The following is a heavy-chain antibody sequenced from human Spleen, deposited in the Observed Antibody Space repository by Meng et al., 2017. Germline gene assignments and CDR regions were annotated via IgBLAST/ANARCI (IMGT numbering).Heavy chain of an antibody. D-gene: IGHD3-3*01. J-gene: IGHJ3*02. CDR3: ARVLGVARSAFDI. V-gene: IGHV1-46*01. CDR2: INPSGGST. Sequence: ASVKVSCKASGYTFTGYYMHWVRQAPGQGLEWMGRINPSGGSTSYAQKFQGRVTMTRDTSTSTVYMELSSLRSEDTAVYYCARVLGVARSAFDIWGQGTMVTVSS. CDR1: GYTFTGYY.